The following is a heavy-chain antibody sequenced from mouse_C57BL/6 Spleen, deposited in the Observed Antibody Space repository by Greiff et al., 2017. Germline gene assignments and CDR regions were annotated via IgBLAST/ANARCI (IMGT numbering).Heavy chain of an antibody. D-gene: IGHD1-1*01. Sequence: ESGPGLVKPSQSLSLTCSVTGYSITSGYYWNWIRQFPGNKLEWMGYISYDGSNNYNPSLKNRISITRDTSKNQFFLKLNSVTTEDTATYYCARDLPVIYYYGSHWYFDVWGTGTTVTVSS. CDR3: ARDLPVIYYYGSHWYFDV. CDR2: ISYDGSN. V-gene: IGHV3-6*01. CDR1: GYSITSGYY. J-gene: IGHJ1*03.